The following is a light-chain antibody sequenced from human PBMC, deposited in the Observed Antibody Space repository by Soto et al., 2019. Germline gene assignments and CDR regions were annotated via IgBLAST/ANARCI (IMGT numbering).Light chain of an antibody. CDR2: STN. Sequence: QAVVTQEPSFSVSPGRTVTLTCGLSSGSVSTSYYPSWYQQTPGQAPRTLIYSTNTRSSGVPDRFSGSILGNKAALTITGAQADDEADYYCALYMGSGIWVFGGGTQLT. J-gene: IGLJ3*02. CDR3: ALYMGSGIWV. V-gene: IGLV8-61*01. CDR1: SGSVSTSYY.